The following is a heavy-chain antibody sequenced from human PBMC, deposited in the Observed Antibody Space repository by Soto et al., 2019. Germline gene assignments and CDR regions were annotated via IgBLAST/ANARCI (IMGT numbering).Heavy chain of an antibody. J-gene: IGHJ4*02. V-gene: IGHV4-30-4*01. CDR3: VTVNLVGAAYYFDY. CDR2: VYYSGTT. D-gene: IGHD1-26*01. Sequence: SETLSLTCTVSGGSIRNGDYYWGWIRQPPGKGLEWIGYVYYSGTTYSHPSLNSRVSISVDTSENQFSLRLTSGTAADTAVYYCVTVNLVGAAYYFDYWGPGTLVTVSS. CDR1: GGSIRNGDYY.